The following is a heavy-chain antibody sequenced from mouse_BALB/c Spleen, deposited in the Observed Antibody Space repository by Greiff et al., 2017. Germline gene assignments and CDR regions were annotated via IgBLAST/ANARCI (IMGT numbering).Heavy chain of an antibody. CDR3: ARGDGNYVSMDY. CDR2: ISSGGST. V-gene: IGHV5-6-5*01. J-gene: IGHJ4*01. D-gene: IGHD2-1*01. CDR1: GFTFSSYA. Sequence: EVQRVESGGGLVKPGGSLKLSCAASGFTFSSYAMSWVRQTPEKRLEWVASISSGGSTYYPDSVKGRFTISRDNARNILYLQMSSLRSEDTAMYYCARGDGNYVSMDYWGQGTSVTVSS.